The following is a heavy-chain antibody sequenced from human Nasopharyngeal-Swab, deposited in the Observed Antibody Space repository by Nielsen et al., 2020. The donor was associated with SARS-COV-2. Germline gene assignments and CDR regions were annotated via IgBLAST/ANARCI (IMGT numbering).Heavy chain of an antibody. CDR3: ARGIVVVPAARGSWFDP. CDR1: GYTFTSCY. Sequence: ASVKVSCKASGYTFTSCYMHWVRQAPGQGLEWMGIINPSGGSTSYAQKFQGRVTMTRDTSTSTVYMELSSLRSEDTAVYYCARGIVVVPAARGSWFDPWGQGTLVTVSS. D-gene: IGHD2-2*01. CDR2: INPSGGST. J-gene: IGHJ5*02. V-gene: IGHV1-46*01.